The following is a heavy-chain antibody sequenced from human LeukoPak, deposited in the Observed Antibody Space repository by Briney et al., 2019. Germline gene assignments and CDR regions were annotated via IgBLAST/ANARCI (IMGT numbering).Heavy chain of an antibody. CDR1: GGSISSYY. V-gene: IGHV4-59*01. D-gene: IGHD3-3*01. Sequence: SETLSLTCTVSGGSISSYYWSWIRQPPGKGLEWIGYIYYSGSTNYNPSLKSRVTISVDTSKNQFSLKLSSVTAADTAVYYCARHLLATIFGVVRPSTFDYWGQGTLVTVSS. CDR3: ARHLLATIFGVVRPSTFDY. CDR2: IYYSGST. J-gene: IGHJ4*02.